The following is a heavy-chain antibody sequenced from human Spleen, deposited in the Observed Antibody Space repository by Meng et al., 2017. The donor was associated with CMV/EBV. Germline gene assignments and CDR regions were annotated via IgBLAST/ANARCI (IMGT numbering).Heavy chain of an antibody. V-gene: IGHV4-34*01. CDR1: GGSFSGYY. Sequence: QVQLQQGGDGLLKPPETLSLTCAVYGGSFSGYYWCWIRQPRGKGLEWIGEINHSGSTNYNPSLKSRVTISVDTAKNQFSLKLSSVTAADTAVYYCARGFRGVVVPAEPFDYWGQGTLVTVSS. J-gene: IGHJ4*02. CDR3: ARGFRGVVVPAEPFDY. CDR2: INHSGST. D-gene: IGHD2-2*01.